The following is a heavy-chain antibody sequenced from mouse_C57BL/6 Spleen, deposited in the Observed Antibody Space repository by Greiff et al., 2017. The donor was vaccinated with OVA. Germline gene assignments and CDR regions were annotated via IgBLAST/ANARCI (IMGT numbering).Heavy chain of an antibody. CDR1: GFSFNTYA. V-gene: IGHV10-1*01. D-gene: IGHD1-1*01. CDR3: VRFSSSWFAY. J-gene: IGHJ3*01. CDR2: IRSKSNNYAT. Sequence: DAGGGLVQPKGSLKLSCAASGFSFNTYAMNWVRQAPGKGLEWVARIRSKSNNYATDYADSVKDRFTISRDDSESMLYLQMNNSKTEDTAMYYCVRFSSSWFAYWGQGTLVTVSA.